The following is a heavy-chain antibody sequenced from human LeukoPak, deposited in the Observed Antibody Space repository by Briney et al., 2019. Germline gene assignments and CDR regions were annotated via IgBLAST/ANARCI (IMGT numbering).Heavy chain of an antibody. Sequence: GGSLRLSCAASGFTFSSYSMNWVRQAPGKGLEWVSYISFSSATIHYADSVKGRFTISRDNAKNSLYLQMNSLRAEDTALYYCARDTHYYGSGSPAFDIWGQGTMVTVSA. CDR3: ARDTHYYGSGSPAFDI. CDR1: GFTFSSYS. D-gene: IGHD3-10*01. J-gene: IGHJ3*02. CDR2: ISFSSATI. V-gene: IGHV3-48*01.